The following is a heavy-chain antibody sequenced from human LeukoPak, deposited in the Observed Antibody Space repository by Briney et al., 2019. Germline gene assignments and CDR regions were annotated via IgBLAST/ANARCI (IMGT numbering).Heavy chain of an antibody. V-gene: IGHV4-39*06. J-gene: IGHJ5*02. Sequence: SETLSLTCTVSGGSISSSSYYWGWIRQPPGKGLEWIGSIYYSGSTYYNPSLKSRVTISVDTSKNQSDTAVYYCARDQIVAGWAWFDPWGQGTLVTVSS. D-gene: IGHD3-10*01. CDR2: IYYSGST. CDR3: WFDP. CDR1: GGSISSSSYY.